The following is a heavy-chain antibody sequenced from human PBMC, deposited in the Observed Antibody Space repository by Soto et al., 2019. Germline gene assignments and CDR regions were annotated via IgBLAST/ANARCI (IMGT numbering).Heavy chain of an antibody. CDR3: ARESEDLTSNFDY. CDR1: GFTFTRYS. Sequence: PWGLLILCWAASGFTFTRYSRNWVRQAPGKGLEWVSSISSTTNYIYYADSMKGRFTVSRDNAKNSVYLEMNSLSAEDTAVYYCARESEDLTSNFDYWGKGTLVTV. J-gene: IGHJ4*02. V-gene: IGHV3-21*01. CDR2: ISSTTNYI.